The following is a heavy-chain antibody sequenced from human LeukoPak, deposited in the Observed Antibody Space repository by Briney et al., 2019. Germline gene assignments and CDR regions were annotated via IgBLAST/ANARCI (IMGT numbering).Heavy chain of an antibody. CDR3: ARDWTYYYDSSGYYRAFDI. CDR2: ISSSGADI. V-gene: IGHV3-21*05. CDR1: GFTFSTYN. D-gene: IGHD3-22*01. Sequence: GGSLRLSCAASGFTFSTYNINWVRQAPGKGLEWLLYISSSGADIYYADSVRGRFTISRDNAKDSLYLQMNSLRAEDTAVYYCARDWTYYYDSSGYYRAFDIWGQGTMVTVSS. J-gene: IGHJ3*02.